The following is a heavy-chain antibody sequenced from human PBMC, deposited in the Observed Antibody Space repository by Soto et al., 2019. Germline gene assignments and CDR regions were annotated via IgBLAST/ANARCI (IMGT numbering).Heavy chain of an antibody. Sequence: EVQLVESGGGLVQPGGSLRLSCVASGFTFSSYWMHWVRQAPGKGLVWVSRINNDGDSTSYADSVKGRFTISRDNAKNTRYLQMNSLRAEDTAVYYCARDVQLQSFDCWGQGTLVTVSS. CDR2: INNDGDST. CDR1: GFTFSSYW. CDR3: ARDVQLQSFDC. V-gene: IGHV3-74*01. J-gene: IGHJ4*02. D-gene: IGHD5-18*01.